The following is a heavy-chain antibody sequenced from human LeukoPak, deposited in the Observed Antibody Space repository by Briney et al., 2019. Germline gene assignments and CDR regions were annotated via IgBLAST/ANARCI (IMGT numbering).Heavy chain of an antibody. Sequence: SETLSLTCTVSGGSVSSGSYYWSWIRQPPGKGLEWTGYIYYSGSTNYNPSLKSRVTISVDTSKNQFSLKLSSVTAADTAVYYCARDLLVYGGSSWANWFDPWGQGTLVTVSS. V-gene: IGHV4-61*01. D-gene: IGHD6-13*01. J-gene: IGHJ5*02. CDR2: IYYSGST. CDR3: ARDLLVYGGSSWANWFDP. CDR1: GGSVSSGSYY.